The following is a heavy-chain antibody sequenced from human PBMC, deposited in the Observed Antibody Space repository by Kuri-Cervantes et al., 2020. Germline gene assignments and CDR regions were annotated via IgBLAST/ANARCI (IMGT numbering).Heavy chain of an antibody. J-gene: IGHJ4*02. D-gene: IGHD6-6*01. V-gene: IGHV3-21*01. CDR3: ATVGRSTRPGY. CDR2: ISSSSSYI. Sequence: GESLKISCIASGLNFPIYSMNWVRQTPGKGPEWVSSISSSSSYIYYADSVKGRFTISRDNAKNSLYLQMSRLRGDDTAVYYCATVGRSTRPGYWGQGTLVTVSS. CDR1: GLNFPIYS.